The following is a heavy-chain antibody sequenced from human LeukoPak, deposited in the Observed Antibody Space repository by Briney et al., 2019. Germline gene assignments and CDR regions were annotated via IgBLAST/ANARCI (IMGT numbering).Heavy chain of an antibody. Sequence: GGSLRLSCAASGFTFSSYAMSWVRQAPGKGLEWVSAISGSGGSTYYADSVKGRFTISRDNSKNTLFLQMNSLRAEDTAVYYCVLPYDYGDYVFDYWGQGTLVTVSS. D-gene: IGHD4-17*01. CDR3: VLPYDYGDYVFDY. J-gene: IGHJ4*02. CDR1: GFTFSSYA. V-gene: IGHV3-23*01. CDR2: ISGSGGST.